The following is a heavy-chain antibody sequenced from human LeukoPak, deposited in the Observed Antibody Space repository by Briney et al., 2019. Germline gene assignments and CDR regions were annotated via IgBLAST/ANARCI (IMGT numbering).Heavy chain of an antibody. CDR2: IGISSGNT. J-gene: IGHJ4*01. Sequence: GGSLRLSCAASGFNFIDYSMNWVRQAPGKGLEWISYIGISSGNTKYADSVKGRFTISRDKARNSLFLQMNSLRVEGTAMYYCARDHRYAFDNWGHGTLVTVSS. CDR1: GFNFIDYS. V-gene: IGHV3-48*01. CDR3: ARDHRYAFDN. D-gene: IGHD5-12*01.